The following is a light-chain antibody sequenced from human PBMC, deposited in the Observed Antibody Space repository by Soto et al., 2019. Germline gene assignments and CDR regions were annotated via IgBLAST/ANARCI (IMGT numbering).Light chain of an antibody. CDR3: SSYTGSTTYV. J-gene: IGLJ1*01. CDR2: DVS. CDR1: SSDVGGYNY. V-gene: IGLV2-14*01. Sequence: QSALTQPASVSGSPGQSITISCTGTSSDVGGYNYVSWYQQHPGKAPKLMIYDVSNRPSGVSNRFSGSKSGNTASLTISGLQAEDEVDYYCSSYTGSTTYVFGIGTKLTVL.